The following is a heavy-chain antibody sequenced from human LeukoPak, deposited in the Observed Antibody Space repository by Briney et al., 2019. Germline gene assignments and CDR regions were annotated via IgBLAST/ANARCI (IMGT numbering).Heavy chain of an antibody. CDR1: GGPFSDYY. CDR3: ARGEGARDGYNYGGPFYFDY. D-gene: IGHD5-24*01. Sequence: SETLSLTCAVYGGPFSDYYWSWIRQPPGKGLEWFGKINNSGSTNYSPSLKSRVTISIDTSKNQFSLKLNSMTAADTAVYYCARGEGARDGYNYGGPFYFDYWGQGTLVTVSS. V-gene: IGHV4-34*01. CDR2: INNSGST. J-gene: IGHJ4*02.